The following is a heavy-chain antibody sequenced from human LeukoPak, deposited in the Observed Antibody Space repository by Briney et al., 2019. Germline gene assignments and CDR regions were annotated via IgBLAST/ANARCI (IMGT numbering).Heavy chain of an antibody. CDR1: GGSFSGYY. V-gene: IGHV4-34*01. Sequence: SETLSLTCAVYGGSFSGYYWSWIRQPPGKGLEWIGEINHSGSTNYNPSLKSRVTISVDTSKNQFSLKLSSVTAADTAVYYCARGRSYWGQGTMVTVSS. CDR3: ARGRSY. CDR2: INHSGST. J-gene: IGHJ4*02.